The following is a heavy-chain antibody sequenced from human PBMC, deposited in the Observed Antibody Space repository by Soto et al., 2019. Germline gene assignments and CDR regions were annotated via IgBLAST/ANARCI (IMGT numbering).Heavy chain of an antibody. Sequence: SETLSLTCTVSGGSISSSSYYWGWIRQPPGKGLEWIGSIYYSGSTYYNPSLKSRVTISVDTPKNQFSLKMSSMTAADMAVYYCVTAAIQGHQVEGQPPTSQTQDYWGQGILVTVSS. CDR2: IYYSGST. CDR3: VTAAIQGHQVEGQPPTSQTQDY. J-gene: IGHJ4*02. CDR1: GGSISSSSYY. D-gene: IGHD6-25*01. V-gene: IGHV4-39*01.